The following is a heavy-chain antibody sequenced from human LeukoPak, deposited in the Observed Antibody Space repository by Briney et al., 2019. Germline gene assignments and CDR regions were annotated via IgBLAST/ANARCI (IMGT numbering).Heavy chain of an antibody. CDR3: ARSNYYDSSGTSNDAFDI. J-gene: IGHJ3*02. CDR2: INHSGST. CDR1: GGSFSGYY. V-gene: IGHV4-34*01. Sequence: PSETLSLTCAVYGGSFSGYYWSWIRQPPGKGLEWIGEINHSGSTNYNPSLKGRVTISVDTSKNQFSLKLSSVTAADTAVYYCARSNYYDSSGTSNDAFDIWGQGTMVTVSS. D-gene: IGHD3-22*01.